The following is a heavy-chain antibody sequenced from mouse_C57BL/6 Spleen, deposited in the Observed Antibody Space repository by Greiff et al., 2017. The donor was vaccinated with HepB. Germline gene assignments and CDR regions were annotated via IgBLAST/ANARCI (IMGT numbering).Heavy chain of an antibody. CDR3: ARFDYDYGCYAMDY. D-gene: IGHD2-4*01. V-gene: IGHV1-69*01. CDR2: IDPSDSYT. CDR1: GYTFTSYW. Sequence: QVQLQQPGAELVMPGASVKLSCKASGYTFTSYWMHWVKQRPGQGLEWIGEIDPSDSYTNYNQKFKGKSTLTVDKSSSTAYMQLSSLTSEDSAVYYCARFDYDYGCYAMDYWGQGTSVTVSS. J-gene: IGHJ4*01.